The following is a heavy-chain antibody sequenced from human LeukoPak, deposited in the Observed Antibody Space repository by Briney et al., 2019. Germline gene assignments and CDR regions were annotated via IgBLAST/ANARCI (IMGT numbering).Heavy chain of an antibody. V-gene: IGHV4-59*01. CDR2: IYYSGST. CDR3: AREAGGGFDY. Sequence: PSETLSLTCTVSGGSISSYYWSWIRQPPGKGLEWIGYIYYSGSTNYNPSLKSRVTISVDTSKNQFSLKLSSVTAADTAVYYCAREAGGGFDYWGQGTLVTVSS. CDR1: GGSISSYY. J-gene: IGHJ4*02.